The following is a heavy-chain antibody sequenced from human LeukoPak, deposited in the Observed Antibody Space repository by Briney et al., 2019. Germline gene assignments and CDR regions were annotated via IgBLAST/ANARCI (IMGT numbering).Heavy chain of an antibody. D-gene: IGHD4-17*01. CDR2: IIPILGIA. J-gene: IGHJ4*02. V-gene: IGHV1-69*04. CDR3: ARGPGGYGDYTFDY. CDR1: GGTFSSYA. Sequence: SVKVSCKASGGTFSSYAISWVRQAPGQGLEWMGRIIPILGIANCAQKFQGRVTITADKSTSTAHMELSSLRSEDTAAYYCARGPGGYGDYTFDYWGQGTLVTVSS.